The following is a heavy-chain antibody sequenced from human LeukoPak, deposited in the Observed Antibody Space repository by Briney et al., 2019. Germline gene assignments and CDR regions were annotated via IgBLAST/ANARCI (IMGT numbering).Heavy chain of an antibody. CDR1: GFTFDDYA. CDR3: ARGPHQLLFNYMDV. CDR2: ISWNSGSI. D-gene: IGHD2-2*01. V-gene: IGHV3-9*01. J-gene: IGHJ6*03. Sequence: GGSLRLSCAASGFTFDDYAMHWVRQAPGKGLEWVSGISWNSGSIGYADSVKGRFTISRDNAKNSLYLQMNSLRAEDTALYYCARGPHQLLFNYMDVWGKGTTVTVSS.